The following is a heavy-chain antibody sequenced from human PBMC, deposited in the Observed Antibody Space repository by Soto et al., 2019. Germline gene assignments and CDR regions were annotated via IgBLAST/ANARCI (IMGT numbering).Heavy chain of an antibody. J-gene: IGHJ4*02. CDR1: GFTFSSYA. V-gene: IGHV3-64D*06. Sequence: LRLSCSASGFTFSSYAMHCVRQAPGKGLEYVSGVRGNGDPPFYADSVKGRFTISRDNSKNTLYLQMSSLGADDTAVYYCVKSRGGNNFDFFDWGQGALVTVSS. CDR2: VRGNGDPP. CDR3: VKSRGGNNFDFFD. D-gene: IGHD5-12*01.